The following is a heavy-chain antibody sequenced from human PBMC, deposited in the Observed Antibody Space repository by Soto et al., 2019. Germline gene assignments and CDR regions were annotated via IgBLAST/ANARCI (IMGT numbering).Heavy chain of an antibody. CDR2: ISSSSSYI. J-gene: IGHJ4*02. CDR1: GFTFSSYS. CDR3: ARVHYYDSSGFYL. D-gene: IGHD3-22*01. V-gene: IGHV3-21*01. Sequence: GGSLRLSCAASGFTFSSYSMNWVRQAPGKGLEWVSSISSSSSYIYYGDSVKGRFTISRDNAKNSLYLQMNSLRAEDTATYYCARVHYYDSSGFYLWGQGTLVTVSS.